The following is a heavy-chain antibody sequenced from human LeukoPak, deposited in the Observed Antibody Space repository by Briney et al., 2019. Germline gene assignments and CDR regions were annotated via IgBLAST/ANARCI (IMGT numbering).Heavy chain of an antibody. CDR1: GGSISSSSYY. CDR3: ARVAAGANWFDP. V-gene: IGHV4-39*07. Sequence: SETLSLTCTVPGGSISSSSYYWGWIRQPPGKGLEWIGSIYYSGSTYYNPSLKSRVTISVDTSKNQFSLKLSSVTAADTAVYYCARVAAGANWFDPWGQGTLVTVSS. J-gene: IGHJ5*02. D-gene: IGHD3-10*01. CDR2: IYYSGST.